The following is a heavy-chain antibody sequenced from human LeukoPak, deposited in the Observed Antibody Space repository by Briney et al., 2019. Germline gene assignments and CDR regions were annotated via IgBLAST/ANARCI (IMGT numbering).Heavy chain of an antibody. D-gene: IGHD3-10*01. CDR2: IYYSGGT. Sequence: SETLSLTCTVSGGSLSSYYWSWIRQPPGRGLEWIGYIYYSGGTNYNPSLKSRVTISVETSKNQFSLKLSSVTAADTAVYYCARHVGYYGSGSYYNRHNWFDPWGQGTLVTVSS. CDR1: GGSLSSYY. J-gene: IGHJ5*02. CDR3: ARHVGYYGSGSYYNRHNWFDP. V-gene: IGHV4-59*08.